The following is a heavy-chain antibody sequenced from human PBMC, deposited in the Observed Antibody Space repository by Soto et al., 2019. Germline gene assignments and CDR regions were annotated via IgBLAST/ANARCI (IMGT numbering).Heavy chain of an antibody. Sequence: ESGPTLVNPTQTLTLTCTFSGFSLSTSGMCVSWIRQPPGKALEWLARIDWDDDKYYSTSLKTRLTISKDTSKNQVVLTMTNMDPVDTATYYCARSYDYVWGSYPVGAFDIRGQGTMVTVSS. V-gene: IGHV2-70*11. CDR3: ARSYDYVWGSYPVGAFDI. J-gene: IGHJ3*02. CDR2: IDWDDDK. CDR1: GFSLSTSGMC. D-gene: IGHD3-16*02.